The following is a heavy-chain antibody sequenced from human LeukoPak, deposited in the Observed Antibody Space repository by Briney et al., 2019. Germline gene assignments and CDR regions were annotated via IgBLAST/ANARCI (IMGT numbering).Heavy chain of an antibody. D-gene: IGHD7-27*01. V-gene: IGHV3-7*01. J-gene: IGHJ4*02. CDR3: AIAGPQTGIYFDS. CDR1: GFSFSNYS. CDR2: INQDGSEK. Sequence: PGGSLRLSCATSGFSFSNYSMNWVRQAPGKGLEWVANINQDGSEKYYVDSVKGRFTISRDNAKNSLFLQMNGLRAEDAALYYCAIAGPQTGIYFDSWGQGTLVTASS.